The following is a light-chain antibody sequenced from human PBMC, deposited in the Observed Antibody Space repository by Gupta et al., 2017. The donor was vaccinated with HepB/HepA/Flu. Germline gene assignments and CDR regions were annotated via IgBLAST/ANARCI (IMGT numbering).Light chain of an antibody. J-gene: IGLJ2*01. Sequence: QSVLTQPPSVSAAPGQKVTTSCSGISSNIGNNYVSWYQQLPGTAPKLLIYENNRRPSGIPDRFSGSKSGTSATLGITGLQTGDEAGYYCGTWDSSLSAGVFGGGTKLTVL. CDR3: GTWDSSLSAGV. V-gene: IGLV1-51*02. CDR2: ENN. CDR1: SSNIGNNY.